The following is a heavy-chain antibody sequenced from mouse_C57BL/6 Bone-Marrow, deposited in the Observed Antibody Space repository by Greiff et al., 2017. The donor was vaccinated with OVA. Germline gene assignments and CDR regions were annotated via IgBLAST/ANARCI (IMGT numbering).Heavy chain of an antibody. V-gene: IGHV1-61*01. D-gene: IGHD1-1*01. Sequence: QVQLQQPGAELVRPGSSVKLSCKASGYTFTSYWMDWVKQRPGQGLEWIGNIYPSDSEPHYNQKFKDKATLTVTKSSSAAYMQRSALTSEDSAVYYSARSLLLRYCDAMDYWGQGNSVTVSS. CDR2: IYPSDSEP. CDR1: GYTFTSYW. CDR3: ARSLLLRYCDAMDY. J-gene: IGHJ4*01.